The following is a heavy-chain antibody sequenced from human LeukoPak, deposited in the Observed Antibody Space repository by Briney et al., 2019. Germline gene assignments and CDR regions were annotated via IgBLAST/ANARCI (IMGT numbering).Heavy chain of an antibody. D-gene: IGHD6-6*01. Sequence: GESLKISCKGSGYTFTNYWIGWARQLPGEGMEWMGIIYPDDSDTRYRPPFQGHVTISADKSISTAYLQWSSLKSSDTAMYYCVRREYSSSSFHFDTWGQGTLVIVSS. CDR2: IYPDDSDT. J-gene: IGHJ4*02. V-gene: IGHV5-51*01. CDR3: VRREYSSSSFHFDT. CDR1: GYTFTNYW.